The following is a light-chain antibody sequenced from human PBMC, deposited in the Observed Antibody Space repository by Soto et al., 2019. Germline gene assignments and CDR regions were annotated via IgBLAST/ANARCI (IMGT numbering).Light chain of an antibody. CDR3: CSYAGSSSYG. J-gene: IGLJ1*01. Sequence: PGQSITISCTGTSSDVGSYNLVSWYQQHPGKAPKLMIYEGSKRPSGVSNRFSGSKSGNTASLAISWLQAEDEADYYCCSYAGSSSYGFGTGTKVTVL. V-gene: IGLV2-23*01. CDR2: EGS. CDR1: SSDVGSYNL.